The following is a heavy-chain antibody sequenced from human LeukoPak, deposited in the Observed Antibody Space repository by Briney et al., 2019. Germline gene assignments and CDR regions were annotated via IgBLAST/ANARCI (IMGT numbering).Heavy chain of an antibody. D-gene: IGHD6-6*01. V-gene: IGHV1-69*05. CDR3: AREGEAARLAFDY. Sequence: SVKVSCKASGGTFSSYAISWVRQAPGQGLEWMGGIIPIFGTANYAQKFQGRVTMTRDMSTSTVYMELSSLRSEDTAVYYCAREGEAARLAFDYWGQGTLVTVSS. CDR1: GGTFSSYA. J-gene: IGHJ4*02. CDR2: IIPIFGTA.